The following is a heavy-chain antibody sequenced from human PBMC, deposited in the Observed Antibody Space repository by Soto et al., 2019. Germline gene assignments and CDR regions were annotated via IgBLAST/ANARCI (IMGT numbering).Heavy chain of an antibody. D-gene: IGHD2-15*01. CDR1: GFTFSSYG. J-gene: IGHJ4*02. Sequence: GGSLRLSCAASGFTFSSYGMHWVRQAPGKGLEWVAVISYDGSNKYYADSVKGRFTISRDNSKNTLYLQMKSLRAEDTAVYYCAKDRGVVVVAATGGFDYWGQGTMVAVYS. CDR2: ISYDGSNK. V-gene: IGHV3-30*18. CDR3: AKDRGVVVVAATGGFDY.